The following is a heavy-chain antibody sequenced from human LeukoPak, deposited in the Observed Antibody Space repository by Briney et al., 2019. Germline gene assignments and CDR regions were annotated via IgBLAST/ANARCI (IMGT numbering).Heavy chain of an antibody. J-gene: IGHJ3*02. Sequence: GGSLRLSCAASGFTFSSYSMNWVRQAPGKGLEWVSSISSSSSYIYYADSVKGRFTISRDNAKDSLYLQMNSLRAEDTAVYYCARDAGDYYGSSGYGDAFDIWGQGTMVTVSS. CDR2: ISSSSSYI. D-gene: IGHD3-22*01. V-gene: IGHV3-21*01. CDR1: GFTFSSYS. CDR3: ARDAGDYYGSSGYGDAFDI.